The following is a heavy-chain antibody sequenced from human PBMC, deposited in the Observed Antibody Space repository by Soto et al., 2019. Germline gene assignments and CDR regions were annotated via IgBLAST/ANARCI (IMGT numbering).Heavy chain of an antibody. CDR1: GYSISSGYH. V-gene: IGHV4-38-2*02. CDR2: VHYSGNT. CDR3: ARQDRVVAEGRWFDP. J-gene: IGHJ5*02. D-gene: IGHD2-15*01. Sequence: SETLSLTCTVSGYSISSGYHWAWIRQPPGKGLEWLGSVHYSGNTYYNPSLKSRLTISVDKSKNQFSLNLSSVTAADTAVYYCARQDRVVAEGRWFDPWGQGTLVTVS.